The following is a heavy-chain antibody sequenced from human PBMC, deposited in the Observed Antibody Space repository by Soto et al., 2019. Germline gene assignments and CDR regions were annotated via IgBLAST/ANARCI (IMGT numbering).Heavy chain of an antibody. V-gene: IGHV1-18*01. D-gene: IGHD1-26*01. CDR3: ARGGGSYPYDAFDI. CDR2: ISAYNGNT. Sequence: ASLKVSCKASGYTFTIYGISWVRQAPGQGLEWMGWISAYNGNTNYAQKLQGRVTMTTDTSTSTAYMELRSLRSDDTAVYYCARGGGSYPYDAFDIWGQGTMVTVSS. CDR1: GYTFTIYG. J-gene: IGHJ3*02.